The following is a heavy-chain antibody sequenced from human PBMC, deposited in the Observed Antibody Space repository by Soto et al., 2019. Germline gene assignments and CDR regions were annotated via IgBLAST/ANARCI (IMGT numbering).Heavy chain of an antibody. CDR1: GDSISGGAYY. J-gene: IGHJ4*02. D-gene: IGHD3-16*02. CDR2: IFYSGST. V-gene: IGHV4-30-4*01. Sequence: QVQLQESGPGLVKPSQTLSLTCAVSGDSISGGAYYWSWIRQPPGKGLEWIGYIFYSGSTYYNPSLKSRVIISVDTSKNQFSLKLSSVTAADTAVYYGARVSGVIDYWGQGTLVTVSS. CDR3: ARVSGVIDY.